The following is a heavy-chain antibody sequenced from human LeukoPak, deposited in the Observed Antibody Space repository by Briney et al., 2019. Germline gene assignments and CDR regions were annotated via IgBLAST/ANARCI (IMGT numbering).Heavy chain of an antibody. CDR1: GFTFSSYG. CDR2: ISSSGSTI. CDR3: ARVSSGYYTRPLEH. J-gene: IGHJ1*01. V-gene: IGHV3-48*04. Sequence: GGSLRLSCAASGFTFSSYGMNWVRQAPGKGLEWVSYISSSGSTIYYADSVKGRFTISRDNAKNSLYLQMNSLRAEDTAVYYCARVSSGYYTRPLEHWGQGTLVTVSS. D-gene: IGHD3-3*01.